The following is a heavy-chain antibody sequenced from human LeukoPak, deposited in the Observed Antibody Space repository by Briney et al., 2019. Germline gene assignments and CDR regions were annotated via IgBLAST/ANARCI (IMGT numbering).Heavy chain of an antibody. D-gene: IGHD2-2*01. J-gene: IGHJ4*02. CDR2: VYYSGTT. Sequence: SETLSLTCTVSGGSISSVYWSWIRQPPGKGLEWIGSVYYSGTTNYNPSLKSRVTISVDMSKSQFSLKLSSVTAADTAVYYCARSFCNSTTCYPFFDYGGQGALVAVSS. CDR3: ARSFCNSTTCYPFFDY. V-gene: IGHV4-59*08. CDR1: GGSISSVY.